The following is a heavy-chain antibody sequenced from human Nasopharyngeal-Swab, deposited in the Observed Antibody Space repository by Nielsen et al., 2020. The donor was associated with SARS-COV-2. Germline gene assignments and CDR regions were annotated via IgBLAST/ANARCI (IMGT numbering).Heavy chain of an antibody. D-gene: IGHD1/OR15-1a*01. J-gene: IGHJ1*01. V-gene: IGHV3-23*01. CDR1: GFTFSSYA. CDR3: ARDLQGNMVGTTPGYFHH. Sequence: GGSLRLSCAASGFTFSSYAMSWVRQAPGKGLEWVSGINDRGSTYHADSVKGRFTISRDNSKSTLFLQMNTLRAEDTAVYYCARDLQGNMVGTTPGYFHHWGQGTLVTVSS. CDR2: INDRGST.